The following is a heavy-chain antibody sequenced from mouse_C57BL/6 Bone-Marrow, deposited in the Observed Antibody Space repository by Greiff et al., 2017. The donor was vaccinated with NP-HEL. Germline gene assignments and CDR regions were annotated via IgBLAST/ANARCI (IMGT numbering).Heavy chain of an antibody. CDR3: ASHGYYLYAMDY. J-gene: IGHJ4*01. CDR2: IWSDGST. Sequence: QVQLKESGPGLVAPSQRLSITCTVSGFSLTSYGVHWVRQPPGKGLEWLVVIWSDGSTTYTSALKSSLSISKDNSKSQVFLKMNSLQTDDTAMYYCASHGYYLYAMDYWGQGTAVTVSS. D-gene: IGHD2-3*01. V-gene: IGHV2-6*03. CDR1: GFSLTSYG.